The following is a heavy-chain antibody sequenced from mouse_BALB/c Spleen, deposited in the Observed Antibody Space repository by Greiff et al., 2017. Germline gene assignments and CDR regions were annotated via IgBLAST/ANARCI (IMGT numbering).Heavy chain of an antibody. J-gene: IGHJ2*01. V-gene: IGHV5-12-2*01. CDR2: ISNGGGST. CDR3: ARHTDFDGYYGFDY. CDR1: GFTFSSYT. Sequence: EVQGVESGGGLVQPGGSLKLSCAASGFTFSSYTMSWVRQTPEKRLEWVAYISNGGGSTYYPDTVKGRFTISRDNAKNTLYLQMSSLKSEDTAMYYCARHTDFDGYYGFDYWGQGTTLTVSS. D-gene: IGHD2-3*01.